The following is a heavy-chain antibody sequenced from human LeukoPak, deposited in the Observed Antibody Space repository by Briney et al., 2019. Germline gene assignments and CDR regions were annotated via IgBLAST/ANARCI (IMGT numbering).Heavy chain of an antibody. CDR1: GGSISSYY. CDR3: ARDRTATTSYYYYGMDV. Sequence: SETLSLTCTVSGGSISSYYWSWIRQPPGKGLEWIGYIYYSGSTNYNPSLKSRVTISVDTSKNQFSLKLSSVTAADTAVYHCARDRTATTSYYYYGMDVWGQGTTVTVSS. D-gene: IGHD4-17*01. V-gene: IGHV4-59*01. CDR2: IYYSGST. J-gene: IGHJ6*02.